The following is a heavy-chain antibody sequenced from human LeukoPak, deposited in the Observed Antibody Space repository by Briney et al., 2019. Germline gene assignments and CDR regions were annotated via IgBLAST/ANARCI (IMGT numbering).Heavy chain of an antibody. V-gene: IGHV3-23*01. Sequence: GGSLRLSCAASGFTFSSYAMSWVRQAPGKGLEWVSAISGSGGSTYYADSVKGRFTISRDNSKNTLYLQMNSLKAEDTAVYYCAKSGSMVRGAIDYWGQGTLVTVSS. CDR1: GFTFSSYA. D-gene: IGHD3-10*01. J-gene: IGHJ4*02. CDR2: ISGSGGST. CDR3: AKSGSMVRGAIDY.